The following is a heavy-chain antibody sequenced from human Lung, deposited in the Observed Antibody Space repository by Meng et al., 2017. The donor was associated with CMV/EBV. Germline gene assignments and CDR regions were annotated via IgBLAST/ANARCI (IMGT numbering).Heavy chain of an antibody. CDR1: GDSFSSYT. J-gene: IGHJ4*02. Sequence: SVXVSXXASGDSFSSYTFSWVRQAPGQGLEWMGEIIPMFGTANSAQKFQGRVTITADESTTTAYMELSSLRSDDTALYFCARGSVVSAMGGDYWGQGTLVXVSS. CDR3: ARGSVVSAMGGDY. V-gene: IGHV1-69*13. D-gene: IGHD2-21*01. CDR2: IIPMFGTA.